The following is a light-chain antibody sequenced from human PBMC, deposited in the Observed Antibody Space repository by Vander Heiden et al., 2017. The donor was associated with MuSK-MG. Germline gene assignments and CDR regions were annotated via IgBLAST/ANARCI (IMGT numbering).Light chain of an antibody. Sequence: DIQMTQSPSSLSASVGDRVTITCQASQDISNYLNWYQQKPGKAPKLLIYDASNLETGVPSRFSGSGSGTDFTVTISSLQPEDIATYYCQQYDNIPTWTFGQGTKVEIK. CDR3: QQYDNIPTWT. CDR1: QDISNY. V-gene: IGKV1-33*01. J-gene: IGKJ1*01. CDR2: DAS.